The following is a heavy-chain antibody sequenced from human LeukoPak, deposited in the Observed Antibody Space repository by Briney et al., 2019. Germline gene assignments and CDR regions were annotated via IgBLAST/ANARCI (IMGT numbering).Heavy chain of an antibody. D-gene: IGHD3-10*01. Sequence: PGGSLRLSCAASGFTFSSYAMSWVRQAPGKGLEWVSAISGSGGSTYYADSVKGRFTISRDNSKNTLYLQMNSPRAEDTAVYYCAKGLGGSGSYYTAPSHYYYYMDVWGKGTTVTVSS. CDR2: ISGSGGST. CDR3: AKGLGGSGSYYTAPSHYYYYMDV. J-gene: IGHJ6*03. V-gene: IGHV3-23*01. CDR1: GFTFSSYA.